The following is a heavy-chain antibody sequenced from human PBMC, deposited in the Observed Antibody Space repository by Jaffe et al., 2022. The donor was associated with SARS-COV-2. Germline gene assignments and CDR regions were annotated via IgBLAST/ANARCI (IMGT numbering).Heavy chain of an antibody. Sequence: QVQLVQSGAEVKKPGASVKVSCKASGYTFTSYGISWVRQAPGQGLEWMGWISAYNGNTNYAQKLQGRVTMTTDTSTSTAYMELRSLRSDDTAVYYCARDLGELLWFGELPGLVRFDPWGQGTLVTVSS. V-gene: IGHV1-18*01. CDR3: ARDLGELLWFGELPGLVRFDP. CDR1: GYTFTSYG. CDR2: ISAYNGNT. D-gene: IGHD3-10*01. J-gene: IGHJ5*02.